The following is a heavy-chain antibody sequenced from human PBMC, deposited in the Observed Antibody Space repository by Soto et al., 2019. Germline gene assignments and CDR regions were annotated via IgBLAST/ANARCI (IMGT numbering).Heavy chain of an antibody. V-gene: IGHV4-30-2*01. Sequence: QLQLQESGSGLVKPSQKLSLTCTVSGGSINSGGYSWSWIRQPPGKVLEWIGYIYRSGSAYYSPSLQNRVTISVDTSKNHFSLNLTSVTAADTAVYYCAVSGRGGLDVWGQGTTVTVSS. D-gene: IGHD3-10*01. CDR3: AVSGRGGLDV. CDR2: IYRSGSA. CDR1: GGSINSGGYS. J-gene: IGHJ6*02.